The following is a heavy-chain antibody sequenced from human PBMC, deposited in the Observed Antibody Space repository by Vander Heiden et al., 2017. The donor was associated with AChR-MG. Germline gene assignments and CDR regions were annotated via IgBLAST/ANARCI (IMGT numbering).Heavy chain of an antibody. V-gene: IGHV4-31*03. J-gene: IGHJ4*02. CDR1: GGSISSGGYY. CDR2: IYYSGST. CDR3: ARDFHGGDQRRGHFDY. D-gene: IGHD2-21*02. Sequence: QVQLQESGPGLVQPSQTLSLTCTVSGGSISSGGYYWSWIRQHPGKGLEWIGYIYYSGSTYYNPSLKSRVTISVDTSKNQFSLKLSSVTAADTAVYYCARDFHGGDQRRGHFDYWGQGTLVTVSS.